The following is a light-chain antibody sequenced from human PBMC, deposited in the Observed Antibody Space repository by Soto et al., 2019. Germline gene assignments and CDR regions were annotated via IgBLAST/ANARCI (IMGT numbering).Light chain of an antibody. V-gene: IGKV1-16*02. Sequence: DIQITQSPSSLSASVGVRVTITCRASQGIRNLVAWFQQKPGKAPESLIYDASSLQSGVPSKFSGSGSGTDFTLTISSLQPEDFATYYCQQYNSYPYTFGPGTKVDIK. J-gene: IGKJ3*01. CDR1: QGIRNL. CDR2: DAS. CDR3: QQYNSYPYT.